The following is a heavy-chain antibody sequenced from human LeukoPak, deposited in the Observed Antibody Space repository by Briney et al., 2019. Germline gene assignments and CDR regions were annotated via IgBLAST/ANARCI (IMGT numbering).Heavy chain of an antibody. CDR2: IFQGGGEI. CDR1: GFTFSTFA. CDR3: ATYRQVLLPFEA. V-gene: IGHV3-23*01. Sequence: GGSLRLSCAASGFTFSTFAMIWVRQPPGKGLEWVSSIFQGGGEIHYADSVRGRFTISRDNSKSTLFLQMNSLRAEDTAIYYCATYRQVLLPFEAWGQGTLSPSPQ. D-gene: IGHD5-18*01. J-gene: IGHJ5*02.